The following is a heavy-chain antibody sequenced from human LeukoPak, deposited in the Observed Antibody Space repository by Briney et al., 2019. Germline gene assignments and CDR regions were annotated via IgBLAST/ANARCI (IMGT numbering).Heavy chain of an antibody. J-gene: IGHJ4*02. V-gene: IGHV1-8*01. D-gene: IGHD3-10*01. Sequence: GASVKVPCKASGYTFTSYDINWVRQATGQGLEWMGWMNPNSGNTGYAQKFQGRVTMTRNTSISTAYMELSSLRSEDTAVYYCARDQNYYGSGDFDYWGQGTLVTVSS. CDR1: GYTFTSYD. CDR2: MNPNSGNT. CDR3: ARDQNYYGSGDFDY.